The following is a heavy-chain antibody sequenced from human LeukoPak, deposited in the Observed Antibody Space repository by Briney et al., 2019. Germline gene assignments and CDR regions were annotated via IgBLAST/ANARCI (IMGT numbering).Heavy chain of an antibody. Sequence: GGSLRLSCAASGFTFSSYSMNWVRQAPGKGLEWVSSISSSSSYIYYADSVKGRFTISRDNAKNSLYLQMNSLRAEDTAVYYCAIPLRSSSESLNDAFDIWGQGTMVTVSS. J-gene: IGHJ3*02. D-gene: IGHD6-6*01. V-gene: IGHV3-21*01. CDR2: ISSSSSYI. CDR3: AIPLRSSSESLNDAFDI. CDR1: GFTFSSYS.